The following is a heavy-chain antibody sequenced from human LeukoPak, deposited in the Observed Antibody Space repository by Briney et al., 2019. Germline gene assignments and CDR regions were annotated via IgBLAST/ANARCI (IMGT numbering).Heavy chain of an antibody. Sequence: PGGSLRLSCAASGFTFSSYVMNWLRQAPGEGLEWVSTISASDDRIFYADSVKGRFTISRDNSKNTVYLQMNSLRAGDTAVYYCAKVQRSDFDMNFDSWGQGTLVTVSS. D-gene: IGHD5-12*01. V-gene: IGHV3-23*01. CDR1: GFTFSSYV. J-gene: IGHJ4*02. CDR2: ISASDDRI. CDR3: AKVQRSDFDMNFDS.